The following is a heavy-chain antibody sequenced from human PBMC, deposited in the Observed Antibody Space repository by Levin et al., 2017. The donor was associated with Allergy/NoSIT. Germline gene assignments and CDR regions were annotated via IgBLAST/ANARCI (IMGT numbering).Heavy chain of an antibody. J-gene: IGHJ5*02. CDR2: IKSKTDGGTT. CDR3: TTESSSGVPAAEWGDWFDP. V-gene: IGHV3-15*01. D-gene: IGHD2-2*01. Sequence: GGSLRLSCAASGFTFSNAWMSWVRQAPGKGLEWVGRIKSKTDGGTTDYAAPVKGRFTISRDDSKNTLYRQMNSLKTEDTAVYYCTTESSSGVPAAEWGDWFDPWGQGTLVTVSS. CDR1: GFTFSNAW.